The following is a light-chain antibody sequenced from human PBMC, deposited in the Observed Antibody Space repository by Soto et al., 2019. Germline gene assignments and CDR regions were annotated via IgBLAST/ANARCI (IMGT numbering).Light chain of an antibody. Sequence: EIVLTQSPGTLSLSPGERASLSCRASQSVITSYLAWYQHKPGQAPRLLIYGASNRATGIPDRFSGSGSGTDFTPTISRLEPEDFAVYYCLQYSNSPSRTFTFGPGTKVDIK. CDR3: LQYSNSPSRTFT. CDR2: GAS. J-gene: IGKJ3*01. CDR1: QSVITSY. V-gene: IGKV3-20*01.